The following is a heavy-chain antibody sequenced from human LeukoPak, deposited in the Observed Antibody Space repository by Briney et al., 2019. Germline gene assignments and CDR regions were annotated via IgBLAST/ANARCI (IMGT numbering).Heavy chain of an antibody. CDR1: GYTFTSYD. V-gene: IGHV1-8*03. D-gene: IGHD2-15*01. CDR2: MNPNSGNT. Sequence: GASVKVSCKASGYTFTSYDINWVRQATGQGLEWMGWMNPNSGNTGYAQKFQGRVTITRNTSISTAYMELSSLRSEDTAVYYCAREGYCSGGSCYYGRAFDIWGQGTMVTVSS. CDR3: AREGYCSGGSCYYGRAFDI. J-gene: IGHJ3*02.